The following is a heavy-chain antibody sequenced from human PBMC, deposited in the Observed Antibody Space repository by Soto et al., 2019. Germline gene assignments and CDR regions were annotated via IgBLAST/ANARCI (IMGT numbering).Heavy chain of an antibody. CDR2: IDPSTSYI. V-gene: IGHV3-21*06. D-gene: IGHD6-13*01. CDR3: AKDTSNWYGASDI. J-gene: IGHJ3*02. Sequence: EVQLVESGGDLVKPGGSLRLSCAVSGFTFSSYTMNWVRQAPGKGLEWVSSIDPSTSYIYYADSVKGRFTISRDNAKNSLYLQMNSLRAEDTAVYYCAKDTSNWYGASDIWGQGTMVTVSS. CDR1: GFTFSSYT.